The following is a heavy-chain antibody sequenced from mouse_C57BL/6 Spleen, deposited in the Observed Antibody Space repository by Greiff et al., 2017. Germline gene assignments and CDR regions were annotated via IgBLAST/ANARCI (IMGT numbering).Heavy chain of an antibody. CDR2: IYPGSGNT. J-gene: IGHJ1*03. CDR1: GYSFTSYY. CDR3: AREGDYYGSSYWYFDV. Sequence: QVQLQQSGPELVKPGASVKISCKASGYSFTSYYIHWVKQRPGQGLEWIGWIYPGSGNTKYNEKFKGKATLTADTSSSTAYMQLSSLTSEDSAVYYGAREGDYYGSSYWYFDVWGTGTTVTVSS. D-gene: IGHD1-1*01. V-gene: IGHV1-66*01.